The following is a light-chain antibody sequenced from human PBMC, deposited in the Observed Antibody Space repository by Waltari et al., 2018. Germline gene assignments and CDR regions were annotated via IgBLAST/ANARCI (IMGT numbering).Light chain of an antibody. V-gene: IGLV3-21*01. CDR2: YNN. Sequence: YVLTKPPSVSVAPGETARITCWGNNIGSKSVHWYQQEPGQAPILVIYYNNDRPSGIPERFSGSNSGNTATLTISSVDAGDEADYYCQVWDSDSDHVVFGGGTKLAVL. CDR3: QVWDSDSDHVV. J-gene: IGLJ2*01. CDR1: NIGSKS.